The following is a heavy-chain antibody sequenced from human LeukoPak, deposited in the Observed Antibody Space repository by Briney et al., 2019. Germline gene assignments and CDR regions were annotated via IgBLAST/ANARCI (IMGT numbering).Heavy chain of an antibody. V-gene: IGHV4-59*08. D-gene: IGHD3-10*01. CDR3: ARSYSDDGYYHYGMDV. CDR2: MYYSGST. J-gene: IGHJ6*02. Sequence: KPSETLSLTCTVSGGSISTYYWSWIRQPPGKGLEWIGYMYYSGSTDYSPSLRGRVTISIDASNNQFSLRLSSVTAADTALYYCARSYSDDGYYHYGMDVWGQGTTVTVSS. CDR1: GGSISTYY.